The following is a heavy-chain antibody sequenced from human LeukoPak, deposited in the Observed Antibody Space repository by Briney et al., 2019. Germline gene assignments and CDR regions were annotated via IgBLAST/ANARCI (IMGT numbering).Heavy chain of an antibody. V-gene: IGHV3-30*18. Sequence: PGRSLRLSCAASGFTFSSYGMHWVRQAPGKGLEWVAVISYDGSNKYYADSVKGRFTISRDNSKNTLYLQMNSLRAEDTAVYYCAKGRGSEGGGGYFDYWGQGTLVTVST. D-gene: IGHD3-16*01. CDR2: ISYDGSNK. J-gene: IGHJ4*02. CDR1: GFTFSSYG. CDR3: AKGRGSEGGGGYFDY.